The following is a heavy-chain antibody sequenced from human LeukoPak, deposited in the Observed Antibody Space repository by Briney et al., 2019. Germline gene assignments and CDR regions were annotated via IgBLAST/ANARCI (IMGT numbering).Heavy chain of an antibody. J-gene: IGHJ4*02. D-gene: IGHD3-3*01. Sequence: SETLSLTCTVSGGSISSGDYYWSWIRQPPGKGLEWIGYIYYGGSTYYNPSLKSRVTISVDTSKNQFSLKLSSVTAADTAVYYCARVGGYDFWSGYYTDSGGYYFDYWGQGTLVTVSS. CDR3: ARVGGYDFWSGYYTDSGGYYFDY. V-gene: IGHV4-30-4*01. CDR1: GGSISSGDYY. CDR2: IYYGGST.